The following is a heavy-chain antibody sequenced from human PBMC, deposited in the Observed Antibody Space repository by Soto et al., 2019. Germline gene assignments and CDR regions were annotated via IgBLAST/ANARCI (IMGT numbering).Heavy chain of an antibody. Sequence: QVQLVQSGAEVKKPGASVRVSCEASGYRFTTHYIHWVRQAPGQGLEWMGRMNLDTGGTTYAQKFQGRVTMTRDTSISTAYMEVSSIKSDDTAMYYCAREGRGKKAGYNGLVSLGYWGQGTLVTVSS. V-gene: IGHV1-2*06. D-gene: IGHD2-2*02. CDR3: AREGRGKKAGYNGLVSLGY. J-gene: IGHJ4*02. CDR1: GYRFTTHY. CDR2: MNLDTGGT.